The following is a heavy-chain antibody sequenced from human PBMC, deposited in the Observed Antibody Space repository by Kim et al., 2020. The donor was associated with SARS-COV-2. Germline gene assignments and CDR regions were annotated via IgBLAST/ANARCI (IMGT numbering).Heavy chain of an antibody. J-gene: IGHJ6*02. V-gene: IGHV3-23*01. CDR3: ASWNYGPSYYYYGMDV. D-gene: IGHD1-7*01. Sequence: SGKGRVTSSRDNSKNTLYLQMNSLRAEDTAVYYCASWNYGPSYYYYGMDVWGQGTTVTVSS.